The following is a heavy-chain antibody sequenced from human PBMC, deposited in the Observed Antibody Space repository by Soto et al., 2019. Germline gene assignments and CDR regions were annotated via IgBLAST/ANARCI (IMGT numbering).Heavy chain of an antibody. V-gene: IGHV3-15*01. CDR3: TLHVVVVTSIHNYFNY. D-gene: IGHD2-21*02. Sequence: GGSLRLSCAASGFTFANAWMSWVRQAPGKGLEWVGRIKSKTDGEATDYAAPVKGRFSISRDDSKNTMFLQMNSLQIEDTAIYYCTLHVVVVTSIHNYFNYWGQGTRVTVSS. CDR1: GFTFANAW. J-gene: IGHJ4*02. CDR2: IKSKTDGEAT.